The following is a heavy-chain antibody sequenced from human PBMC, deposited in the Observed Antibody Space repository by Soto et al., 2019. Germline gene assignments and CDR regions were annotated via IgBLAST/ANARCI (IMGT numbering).Heavy chain of an antibody. Sequence: PGGSLRLSCAASGFTFSDYYMSWIRQAPGKGLEWVSYISSSSSYTNYADSVKGRFTISRDNAKNSLYLQMNSLRAEDTAVYYCARLTAAGTILFDYWGQGTLVTVSS. J-gene: IGHJ4*02. V-gene: IGHV3-11*06. CDR2: ISSSSSYT. CDR1: GFTFSDYY. D-gene: IGHD6-13*01. CDR3: ARLTAAGTILFDY.